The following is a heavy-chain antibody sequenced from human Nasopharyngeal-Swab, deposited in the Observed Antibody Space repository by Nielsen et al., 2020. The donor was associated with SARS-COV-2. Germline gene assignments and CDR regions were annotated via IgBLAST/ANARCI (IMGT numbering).Heavy chain of an antibody. CDR1: GFTLNTYA. CDR3: AKSDDAVDI. CDR2: ISDSGGRT. Sequence: GESLKTSCASSGFTLNTYAMRWVRQAPGAGLEWGSAISDSGGRTYYADSVKGRFTISRDNSQNTLFLQMNSLRAEDTAVYYCAKSDDAVDIWGQGTMVTVSS. V-gene: IGHV3-23*01. J-gene: IGHJ3*02.